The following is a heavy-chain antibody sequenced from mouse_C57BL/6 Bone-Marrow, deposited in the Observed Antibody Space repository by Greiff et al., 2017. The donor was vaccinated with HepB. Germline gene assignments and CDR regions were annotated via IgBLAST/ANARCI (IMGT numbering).Heavy chain of an antibody. D-gene: IGHD2-4*01. V-gene: IGHV6-6*01. CDR2: IRNKANNHAT. CDR1: GFTFSDAW. J-gene: IGHJ3*01. Sequence: EVQVVESGGGLVQPGGSMKLSCAASGFTFSDAWMDWVRQSPEKGLEWVAEIRNKANNHATYYAESVKGRFTISRDDSKSSVYLQMNSLRAEDTGIYYCTRDDYDGGFAYWGQGTLVTVSA. CDR3: TRDDYDGGFAY.